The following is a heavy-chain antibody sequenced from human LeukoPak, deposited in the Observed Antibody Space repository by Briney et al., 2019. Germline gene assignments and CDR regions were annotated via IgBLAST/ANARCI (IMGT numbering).Heavy chain of an antibody. CDR2: ISGSGGST. V-gene: IGHV3-23*01. Sequence: GGSLRLSCAASGFTFSTYAMSWVRQAPGKGLEWVSAISGSGGSTYYADSVKGRFTISRDNSKNTLYLQMNSLRAEDTAVYYCARARRDGYNYLDYWGQGTLVTVSS. D-gene: IGHD5-24*01. CDR1: GFTFSTYA. J-gene: IGHJ4*02. CDR3: ARARRDGYNYLDY.